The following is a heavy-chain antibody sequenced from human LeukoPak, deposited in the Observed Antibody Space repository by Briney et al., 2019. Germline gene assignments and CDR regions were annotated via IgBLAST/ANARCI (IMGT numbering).Heavy chain of an antibody. V-gene: IGHV4-59*01. D-gene: IGHD4-17*01. J-gene: IGHJ4*02. CDR2: IYYSGST. Sequence: SETLSLTCTVSGGSISSYYWSWIRQPPGKGLEWIGYIYYSGSTNYNPSLKSRVTISVDTSKNQFSLKLSSVTAADTAVYYCARESALTTPFDYWGQGTLVTVSS. CDR3: ARESALTTPFDY. CDR1: GGSISSYY.